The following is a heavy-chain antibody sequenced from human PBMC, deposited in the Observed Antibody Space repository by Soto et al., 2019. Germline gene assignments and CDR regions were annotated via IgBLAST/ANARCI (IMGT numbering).Heavy chain of an antibody. J-gene: IGHJ4*02. D-gene: IGHD2-15*01. CDR3: AKKGFCSSGSCYGFDY. Sequence: PGGSLRLSCAASGFTFSSYAMSWVRQAPGKGLEWVSAIGASGGTYYADSVKGRFTVSRDNSKNTLYLQMNSLSAEDTAIYYCAKKGFCSSGSCYGFDYWGQGTLVTVSS. CDR2: IGASGGT. V-gene: IGHV3-23*01. CDR1: GFTFSSYA.